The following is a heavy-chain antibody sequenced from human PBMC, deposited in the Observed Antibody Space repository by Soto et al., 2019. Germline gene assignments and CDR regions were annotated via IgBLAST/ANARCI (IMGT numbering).Heavy chain of an antibody. V-gene: IGHV4-30-4*01. J-gene: IGHJ5*02. D-gene: IGHD3-22*01. CDR3: ARSKVVVSNWFDP. CDR2: IYYSGST. Sequence: SETLSLTCTVSGGSISSGDYYWSWIRQPPGKGLEWIGYIYYSGSTYYNPSLKSRFTISVDTSKNQFSLKLSSVTAADTAVYYCARSKVVVSNWFDPWGQGTLVIVSS. CDR1: GGSISSGDYY.